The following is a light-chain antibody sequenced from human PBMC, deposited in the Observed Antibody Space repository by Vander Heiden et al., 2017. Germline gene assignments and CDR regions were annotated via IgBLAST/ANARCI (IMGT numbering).Light chain of an antibody. CDR2: SDS. V-gene: IGLV3-25*03. J-gene: IGLJ2*01. CDR3: QSADSSGTVVV. CDR1: ALPTQY. Sequence: YELPPPPSVSVSPGQTARITCSGPALPTQYSYWYQQKPGLAPVMLIYSDSERPSGVPVRFSASKSGTTGTLTISPVQAEDEADYYCQSADSSGTVVVFGGGTKLTVL.